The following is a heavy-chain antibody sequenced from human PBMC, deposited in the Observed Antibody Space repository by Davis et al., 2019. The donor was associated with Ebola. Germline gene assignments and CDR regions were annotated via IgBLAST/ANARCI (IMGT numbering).Heavy chain of an antibody. CDR3: TVTVTTVDY. CDR1: GFTFSGSA. Sequence: GESLKISCAAFGFTFSGSAMHWVRQASGKGLEWVGRIRSKANSYATAYAASVKGRFTISRDDSKNTAYLQMNSLKTEDTAVYYCTVTVTTVDYWGQGILVTVSS. V-gene: IGHV3-73*01. J-gene: IGHJ4*02. CDR2: IRSKANSYAT. D-gene: IGHD4-17*01.